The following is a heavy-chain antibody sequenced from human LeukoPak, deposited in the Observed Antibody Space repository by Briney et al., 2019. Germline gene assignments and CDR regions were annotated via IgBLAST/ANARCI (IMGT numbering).Heavy chain of an antibody. CDR1: GFTFSNAR. CDR2: INNKAAGGAT. J-gene: IGHJ4*02. D-gene: IGHD1-1*01. Sequence: SGGSLKISCAASGFTFSNARMSWVRQAPGKGLEWVGRINNKAAGGATDYAASVKGRFNISRDDSKNTLYLQMNSLKSEDTGVYYCTTIGFTGTGTLDHWGQGTLVTVVS. V-gene: IGHV3-15*01. CDR3: TTIGFTGTGTLDH.